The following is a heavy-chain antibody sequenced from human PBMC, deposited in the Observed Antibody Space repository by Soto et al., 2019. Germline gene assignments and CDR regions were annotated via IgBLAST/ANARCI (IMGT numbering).Heavy chain of an antibody. V-gene: IGHV1-69*06. D-gene: IGHD2-2*01. CDR2: IIPIFGTA. CDR3: ARDRGYCSSTRCTPLGGMDV. J-gene: IGHJ6*02. CDR1: GGTFSSYA. Sequence: SVKVSCKASGGTFSSYAISWVRQAPGQGLEWMGGIIPIFGTANYAQKFQGRVTITADKSTSTAYMELSSLRSEDTDVYYCARDRGYCSSTRCTPLGGMDVWGQGTTVTVSS.